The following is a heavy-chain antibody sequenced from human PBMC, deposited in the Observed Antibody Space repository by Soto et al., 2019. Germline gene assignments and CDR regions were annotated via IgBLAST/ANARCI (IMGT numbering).Heavy chain of an antibody. Sequence: QVQLVESGGGVVQPGRSLRLSCAASGFTFSSYAMHWVRQAPGKGLEWVAVISYDGSNKYYADSVKGRFTISRDNSKNTLYLQMNSLRAEDTAVYYCARGSVRGVIGYYYYYRMDVWGQGTTVTVSS. D-gene: IGHD3-10*01. CDR3: ARGSVRGVIGYYYYYRMDV. CDR1: GFTFSSYA. CDR2: ISYDGSNK. V-gene: IGHV3-30-3*01. J-gene: IGHJ6*02.